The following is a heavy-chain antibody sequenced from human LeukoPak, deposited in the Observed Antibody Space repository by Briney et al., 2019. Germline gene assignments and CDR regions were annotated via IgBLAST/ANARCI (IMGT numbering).Heavy chain of an antibody. CDR2: IRYDGSNK. V-gene: IGHV3-30*02. CDR3: AKLIVGARYYYYMDV. D-gene: IGHD1-26*01. Sequence: GGSLRLSCAASGFTFSSYGMHWVRQAPGKGLEWVAFIRYDGSNKYYADSVKGRFSISRDNSKNTLYLQMNSLRAEDTAVYYCAKLIVGARYYYYMDVWGKGTTVTVSS. J-gene: IGHJ6*03. CDR1: GFTFSSYG.